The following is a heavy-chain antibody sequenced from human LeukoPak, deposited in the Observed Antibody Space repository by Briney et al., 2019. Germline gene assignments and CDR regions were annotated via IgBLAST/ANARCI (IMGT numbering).Heavy chain of an antibody. V-gene: IGHV3-7*01. Sequence: PGGSLRLSRAASGFTFSFNWMSWVRQAPRKGLEWVANINQDGSEKYYVDSVKGRFTISRDNAKNSLSLQMNSLRAEDTAVYYCARHIETYYDYWGQGTLVTVSS. D-gene: IGHD2-21*01. CDR1: GFTFSFNW. J-gene: IGHJ4*02. CDR2: INQDGSEK. CDR3: ARHIETYYDY.